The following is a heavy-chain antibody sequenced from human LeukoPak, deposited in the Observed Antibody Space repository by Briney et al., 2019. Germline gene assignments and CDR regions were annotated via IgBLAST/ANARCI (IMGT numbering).Heavy chain of an antibody. CDR1: GYRFNRYG. Sequence: ASVKVSCKASGYRFNRYGVTWVRQAPGQGLEWIGWISAYNGNTNYAQMIQDRVTMTTDTSTNTAYMELRSLRADDTAMIYCTGDHPLRVGEISAFDFWGQGTMVVVSS. CDR2: ISAYNGNT. D-gene: IGHD1-26*01. V-gene: IGHV1-18*01. J-gene: IGHJ3*01. CDR3: TGDHPLRVGEISAFDF.